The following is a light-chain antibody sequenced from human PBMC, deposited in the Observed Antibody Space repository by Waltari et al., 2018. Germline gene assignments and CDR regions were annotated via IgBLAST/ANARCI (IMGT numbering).Light chain of an antibody. Sequence: EIVLTQSPDFQSVTPKEKVTITCRASQSIGTSGHWYQQKPDQSPKLIIKYASQSISGVPSRFSGSGSGTGFTLSINSLEAEDAAVYYCHQSNGLPRTFGQGTKVEIK. CDR1: QSIGTS. CDR3: HQSNGLPRT. V-gene: IGKV6D-21*02. J-gene: IGKJ1*01. CDR2: YAS.